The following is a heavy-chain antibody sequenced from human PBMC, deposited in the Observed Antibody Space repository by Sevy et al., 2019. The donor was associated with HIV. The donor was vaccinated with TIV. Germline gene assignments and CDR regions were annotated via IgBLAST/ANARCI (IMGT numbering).Heavy chain of an antibody. J-gene: IGHJ3*02. CDR3: AKGADYYDSSGYYYGAFDI. Sequence: GGSLRLSCAASGFSLSSYAMHWVRQAPGKGLEWVAVISYDGSNKYYANSVKGRFTISRDNSKNTLYLQMNSLRAEDTGVYYCAKGADYYDSSGYYYGAFDIWGQGPMVTVSS. D-gene: IGHD3-22*01. CDR1: GFSLSSYA. CDR2: ISYDGSNK. V-gene: IGHV3-30-3*01.